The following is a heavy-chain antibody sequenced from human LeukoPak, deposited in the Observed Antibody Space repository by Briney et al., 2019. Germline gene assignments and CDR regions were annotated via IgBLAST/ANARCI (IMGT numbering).Heavy chain of an antibody. V-gene: IGHV1-69*13. CDR2: IIPFFGTA. CDR1: GGTFSSYA. Sequence: VASVKVSCKASGGTFSSYAISWVRQAPGQGLEWMGGIIPFFGTANYAQKFQGRVTITADESTSTAYMELSSLRSEDTAVYYCARVPRYNWNDLNWFDPWGQGTPVTVSS. CDR3: ARVPRYNWNDLNWFDP. D-gene: IGHD1-1*01. J-gene: IGHJ5*02.